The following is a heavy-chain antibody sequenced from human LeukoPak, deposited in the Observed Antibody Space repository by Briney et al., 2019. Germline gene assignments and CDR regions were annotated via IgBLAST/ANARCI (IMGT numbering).Heavy chain of an antibody. CDR1: GFTFSSYA. J-gene: IGHJ3*02. CDR2: ISGSGGST. V-gene: IGHV3-23*01. CDR3: ARSHDYGDAFDI. D-gene: IGHD4-17*01. Sequence: PGVSLRLSCAASGFTFSSYAMSWVRQAPGKGLEWVSAISGSGGSTYYADSVKGRFTISRDNSKNTLYLQMNSLRAEDTAVYYCARSHDYGDAFDIWGQGTMVTVSS.